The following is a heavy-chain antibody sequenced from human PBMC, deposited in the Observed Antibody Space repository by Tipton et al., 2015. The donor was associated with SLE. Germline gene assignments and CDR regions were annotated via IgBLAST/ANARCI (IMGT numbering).Heavy chain of an antibody. CDR1: GGPISSSSYY. J-gene: IGHJ4*02. V-gene: IGHV4-39*07. Sequence: LRLSCTVSGGPISSSSYYWGWIRQPPGKGLEWIGSIYYSGSTYYNPSPKSRVTISVDTSKNQFSLKLSSVTAADTAVYYCARIVAAAGTRYCDYWAQGTRVTVA. CDR2: IYYSGST. D-gene: IGHD6-13*01. CDR3: ARIVAAAGTRYCDY.